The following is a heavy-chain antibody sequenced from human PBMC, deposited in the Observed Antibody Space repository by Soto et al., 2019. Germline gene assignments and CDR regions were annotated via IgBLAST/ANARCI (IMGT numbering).Heavy chain of an antibody. D-gene: IGHD1-1*01. CDR1: GGTFSSYP. CDR3: AREIGTTGTTLFDP. J-gene: IGHJ5*02. V-gene: IGHV1-69*04. CDR2: IIPILGIA. Sequence: QVQLVQSGAEEKKPGSSVKVSCKASGGTFSSYPISGVRQAPGQGLEWMGRIIPILGIANYAQKVQGRVMITADKSTSTAYMELSSLRSEDTAVYYCAREIGTTGTTLFDPWGQGTLVTVSS.